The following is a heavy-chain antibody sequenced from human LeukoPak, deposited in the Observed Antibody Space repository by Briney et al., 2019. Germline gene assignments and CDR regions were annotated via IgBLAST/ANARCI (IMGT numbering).Heavy chain of an antibody. Sequence: GGSLRLSCAGSGFTFSTYNFNWVRQAPGKGLEWISHISGSSSTIYYADSVKGRFTVSRDNARSPVYLQMNSLRVEDTAVYYCARVSYGSGLDYWGQGALVTVSS. CDR3: ARVSYGSGLDY. D-gene: IGHD3-10*01. V-gene: IGHV3-48*01. CDR1: GFTFSTYN. CDR2: ISGSSSTI. J-gene: IGHJ4*02.